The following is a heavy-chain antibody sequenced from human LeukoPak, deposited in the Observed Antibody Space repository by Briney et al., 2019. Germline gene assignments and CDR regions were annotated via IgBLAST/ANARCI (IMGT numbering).Heavy chain of an antibody. Sequence: GGSLRLFCAASGFTFSSYSMNWVRQAPGKGLEWVSSISSSSYIYYADSVKGRFTISRDNAKNSLYLQMNSLRAEDTAVYYCARALTTLTYEGYWGQGTLVTVSS. CDR1: GFTFSSYS. V-gene: IGHV3-21*01. J-gene: IGHJ4*02. CDR3: ARALTTLTYEGY. D-gene: IGHD1-1*01. CDR2: ISSSSYI.